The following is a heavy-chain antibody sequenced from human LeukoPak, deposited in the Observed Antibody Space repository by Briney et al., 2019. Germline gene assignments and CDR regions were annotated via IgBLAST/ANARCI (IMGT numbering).Heavy chain of an antibody. Sequence: GGSLRLSCAASGFTFDDYAMHWVRQAPGKGLEWVSGISWNSGSIGYADSVKGRFTISRDNAKNSLYLQMNSLRAEDTAVYYCATGSAVAGFHFDYWGQGTLVTVSS. CDR2: ISWNSGSI. CDR3: ATGSAVAGFHFDY. CDR1: GFTFDDYA. D-gene: IGHD6-19*01. J-gene: IGHJ4*02. V-gene: IGHV3-9*01.